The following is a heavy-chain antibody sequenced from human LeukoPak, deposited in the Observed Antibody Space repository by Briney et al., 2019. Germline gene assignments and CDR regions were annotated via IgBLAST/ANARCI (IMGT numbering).Heavy chain of an antibody. CDR1: GYTFTSYA. Sequence: ASVKVSCKASGYTFTSYAMNWVRQAPGQGLEWMGWINTNTGNPTYAQGLTGRFVFSLDTSVSTAYPQISSLKAEDTAVYYCARGAVAGPTGGSNYYGMDVWGQGTTVTVSS. CDR2: INTNTGNP. J-gene: IGHJ6*02. D-gene: IGHD6-19*01. CDR3: ARGAVAGPTGGSNYYGMDV. V-gene: IGHV7-4-1*02.